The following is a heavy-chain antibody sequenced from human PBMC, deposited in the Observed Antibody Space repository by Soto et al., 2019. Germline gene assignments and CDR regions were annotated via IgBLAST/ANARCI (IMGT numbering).Heavy chain of an antibody. Sequence: PGGSLRLSCAASGLSFSIYAMRWVRQAPGKGLEWVSTISDSGGSTYYADSVKGRFTISRDNSKNTLYLQMNSLRAEDTAIYYSAKDSHWAIISPTHAYWGHGTLVPVSS. J-gene: IGHJ4*01. D-gene: IGHD2-2*01. CDR3: AKDSHWAIISPTHAY. CDR1: GLSFSIYA. CDR2: ISDSGGST. V-gene: IGHV3-23*01.